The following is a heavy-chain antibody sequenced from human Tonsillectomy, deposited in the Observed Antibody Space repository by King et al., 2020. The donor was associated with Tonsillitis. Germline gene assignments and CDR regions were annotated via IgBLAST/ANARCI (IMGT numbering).Heavy chain of an antibody. D-gene: IGHD3-3*02. Sequence: VQLVESGGGVVQPGRSLRLSCAASGFTFSSYGMHWVRQAPGKGLEWVAVISYDGSNKYYADSVKGRFTISRDNSKNTLYLQMNSLRAEDTAVYYCAKDLGPFLEWLLSVWGQGTLVTVSS. CDR1: GFTFSSYG. CDR3: AKDLGPFLEWLLSV. J-gene: IGHJ4*02. V-gene: IGHV3-30*18. CDR2: ISYDGSNK.